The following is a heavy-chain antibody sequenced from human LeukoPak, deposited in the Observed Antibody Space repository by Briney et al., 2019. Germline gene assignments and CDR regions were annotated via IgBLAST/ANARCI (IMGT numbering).Heavy chain of an antibody. CDR3: TTDRGGGNAFDI. V-gene: IGHV3-15*01. Sequence: SGGSLRLSCAASGFTFSSYSMNWVRQAPGKGLEWVGRIKSKTDGGTTDYAAPVKGRFTISRDDSKNTLYLQMNSLKTEDTAVYYCTTDRGGGNAFDIWGQGTMVTVSS. D-gene: IGHD3-16*01. J-gene: IGHJ3*02. CDR2: IKSKTDGGTT. CDR1: GFTFSSYS.